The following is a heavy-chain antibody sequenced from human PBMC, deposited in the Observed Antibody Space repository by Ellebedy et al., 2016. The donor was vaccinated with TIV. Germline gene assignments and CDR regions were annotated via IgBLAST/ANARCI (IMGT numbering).Heavy chain of an antibody. V-gene: IGHV3-74*01. Sequence: GESLKISCAASGFTFSSYWMHWVRQAPGKGLVWVSRINSDGSSTSYADSVKGRFTISRDNSKSMVHLQMNSLRPEDTAVYYCAKDRTSGDGYWVFDQWGQGTLVTVSS. CDR3: AKDRTSGDGYWVFDQ. CDR1: GFTFSSYW. CDR2: INSDGSST. J-gene: IGHJ4*02. D-gene: IGHD5-18*01.